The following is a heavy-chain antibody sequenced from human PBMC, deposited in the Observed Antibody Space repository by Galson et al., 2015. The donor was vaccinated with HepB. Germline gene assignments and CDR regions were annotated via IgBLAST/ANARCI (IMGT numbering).Heavy chain of an antibody. D-gene: IGHD3-22*01. CDR3: ARGSNYYDGSEYYVYYFDS. J-gene: IGHJ4*02. CDR1: GFTFSSYG. CDR2: IWHDGSNK. Sequence: SLRLSCAASGFTFSSYGMHWVRQAPGKGLEWVAVIWHDGSNKYYGDSVKGRFTISRDNSKNKLYLQMNSLRAEDTAVYYCARGSNYYDGSEYYVYYFDSWGQGTLVTVSA. V-gene: IGHV3-33*01.